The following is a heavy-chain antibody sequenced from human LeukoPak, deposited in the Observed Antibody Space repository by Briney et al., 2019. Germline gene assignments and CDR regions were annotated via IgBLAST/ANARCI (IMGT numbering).Heavy chain of an antibody. CDR1: GITFSCYS. CDR2: ISSSSSTI. CDR3: ASESASSYSKYL. D-gene: IGHD2-15*01. Sequence: GGSLRLSCAACGITFSCYSVDWVRKAPGKGVEWLSYISSSSSTIYYADSVKGRFTVSSNNAKNLVYLQMNRLRAENTADYYCASESASSYSKYLWGQGNLV. J-gene: IGHJ4*02. V-gene: IGHV3-48*04.